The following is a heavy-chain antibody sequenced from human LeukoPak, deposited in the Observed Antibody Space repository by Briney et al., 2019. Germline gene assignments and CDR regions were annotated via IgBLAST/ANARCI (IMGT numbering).Heavy chain of an antibody. CDR3: ARGRTGYQLLPTKKDYSYYYIDV. CDR2: INPGGST. J-gene: IGHJ6*03. D-gene: IGHD2-2*01. CDR1: GGSSSDYF. Sequence: SETLSLTCAVYGGSSSDYFWSWIRQPPGKGLEWIGEINPGGSTNYNPSLKSRITISVDTSKNQFSLKLSSMTAADTAVYYCARGRTGYQLLPTKKDYSYYYIDVWGKGTTVTVSS. V-gene: IGHV4-34*01.